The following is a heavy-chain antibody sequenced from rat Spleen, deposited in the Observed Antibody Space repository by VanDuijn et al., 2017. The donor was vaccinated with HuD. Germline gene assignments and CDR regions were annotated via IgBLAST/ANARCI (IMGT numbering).Heavy chain of an antibody. Sequence: EVQLVESDGGLVQPGRSLKLSCAASGFTFSDYYMAWVRQAPTKGLAWVATISYDGSSTYYRDSVKGRFTISRDNAKSTLYLQMDSLRSEDTATYYCARRGIGTTRVMDAWGQGASVTVSS. V-gene: IGHV5-29*01. D-gene: IGHD1-5*01. CDR1: GFTFSDYY. CDR3: ARRGIGTTRVMDA. CDR2: ISYDGSST. J-gene: IGHJ4*01.